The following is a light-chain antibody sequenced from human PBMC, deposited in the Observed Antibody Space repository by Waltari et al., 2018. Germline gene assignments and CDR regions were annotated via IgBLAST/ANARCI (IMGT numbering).Light chain of an antibody. Sequence: QSVLTQPPSASGTPGQRVTISCSGSNSNIGSNTVNWYQHFPGTAPKLPIYRIRQRPSGIPDRFSGSKSGTSASLAISGLQSEDDADYYCAAWDDSLTGSWVFGGGTKLTV. V-gene: IGLV1-44*01. CDR1: NSNIGSNT. CDR3: AAWDDSLTGSWV. J-gene: IGLJ3*02. CDR2: RIR.